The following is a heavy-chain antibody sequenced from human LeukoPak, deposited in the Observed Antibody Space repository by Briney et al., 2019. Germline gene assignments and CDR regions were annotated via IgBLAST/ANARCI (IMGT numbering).Heavy chain of an antibody. CDR1: GYIFTSYY. D-gene: IGHD2/OR15-2a*01. Sequence: GASVTVSCKASGYIFTSYYMHWVRQAPGQGLEWMGIINPSGGSTSYTQKFQGRVTMTRDTSTTTVYMELSSLRSQDTAVYYCARHKEVGDYYYFDYWGQGTLVTVSS. J-gene: IGHJ4*02. CDR3: ARHKEVGDYYYFDY. CDR2: INPSGGST. V-gene: IGHV1-46*01.